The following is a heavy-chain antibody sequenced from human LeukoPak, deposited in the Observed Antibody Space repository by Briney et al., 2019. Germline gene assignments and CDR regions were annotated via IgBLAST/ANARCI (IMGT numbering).Heavy chain of an antibody. CDR2: INPNTGGT. CDR1: GYTFIACY. V-gene: IGHV1-2*02. Sequence: ASVKVSCKASGYTFIACYMHWVRQTPGQGLEWMGWINPNTGGTNYAQKFQRRVTMTRDTSISTVYMELSRLTADDTAVYYCARDDYSDSSGRFDPWGQGTLVTVSS. CDR3: ARDDYSDSSGRFDP. J-gene: IGHJ5*02. D-gene: IGHD3-22*01.